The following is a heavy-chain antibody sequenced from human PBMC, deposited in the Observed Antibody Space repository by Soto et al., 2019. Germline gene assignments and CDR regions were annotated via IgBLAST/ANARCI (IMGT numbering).Heavy chain of an antibody. CDR1: GFTFSSYA. J-gene: IGHJ4*02. CDR3: AKVALTGSKLNTYFFAY. V-gene: IGHV3-23*01. D-gene: IGHD3-9*01. Sequence: GGSLRLSCAASGFTFSSYAMSWVRQAPGKGLERVSAISGSGDNTYYEDSVKGRFTISRDNSKNTLYLQINSLRAEDTAVYYCAKVALTGSKLNTYFFAYWGQGTLVTVSS. CDR2: ISGSGDNT.